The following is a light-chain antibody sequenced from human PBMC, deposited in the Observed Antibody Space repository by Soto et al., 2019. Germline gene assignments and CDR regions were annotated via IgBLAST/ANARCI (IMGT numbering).Light chain of an antibody. V-gene: IGKV3-20*01. CDR2: ATS. CDR3: QQYGTLIT. J-gene: IGKJ5*01. CDR1: QSVSTYY. Sequence: EIVLTQSPGTLSLSPGERASLTCRASQSVSTYYLAWYQQKSGHAPRLLIHATSSRASGIPDRFSGSGSGTDFPLTINRLAPEDSAVYYCQQYGTLITFGHGTRLEIK.